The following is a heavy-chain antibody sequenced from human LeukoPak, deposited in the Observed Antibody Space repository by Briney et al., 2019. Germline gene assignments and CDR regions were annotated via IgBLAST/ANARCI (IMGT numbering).Heavy chain of an antibody. CDR1: GFTFSTYA. J-gene: IGHJ4*02. CDR3: ASNAYSSGRLSYFDS. V-gene: IGHV3-23*01. Sequence: GASLRLSCAASGFTFSTYAMAWVRQAPGKGLEWVSGLTGSGATTYYADSVRGRFTISRDNSQNMLYLQMNSLRVEDTAVYFCASNAYSSGRLSYFDSWGQGTLVTVSS. D-gene: IGHD6-19*01. CDR2: LTGSGATT.